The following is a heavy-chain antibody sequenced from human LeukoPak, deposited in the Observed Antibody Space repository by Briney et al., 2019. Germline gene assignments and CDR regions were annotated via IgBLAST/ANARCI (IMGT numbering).Heavy chain of an antibody. J-gene: IGHJ4*02. D-gene: IGHD2-2*01. Sequence: GGSLRLSCAASGFTLSSYWMHWVRQAPGKGLVWVSRINSDGSSTSYADSVKGRFTISRDNAKNTLYLQMNSLRAEDTAVYYCARAARVVPAAIDYFDYWGQGTLVTVSS. V-gene: IGHV3-74*01. CDR1: GFTLSSYW. CDR2: INSDGSST. CDR3: ARAARVVPAAIDYFDY.